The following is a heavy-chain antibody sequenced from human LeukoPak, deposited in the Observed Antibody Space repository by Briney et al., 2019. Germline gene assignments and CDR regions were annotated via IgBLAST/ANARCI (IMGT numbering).Heavy chain of an antibody. CDR2: IYYSGST. V-gene: IGHV4-59*08. D-gene: IGHD1-1*01. J-gene: IGHJ4*02. Sequence: SGTLSLTCTVSGGSISNYYCIWIRQPPGKGLEWIGYIYYSGSTNYNPSLKSRVTISVDTSKNQFSLELTSVTAADTAVYYCAGGPPQQLWFDYWGQGTLVTVSS. CDR1: GGSISNYY. CDR3: AGGPPQQLWFDY.